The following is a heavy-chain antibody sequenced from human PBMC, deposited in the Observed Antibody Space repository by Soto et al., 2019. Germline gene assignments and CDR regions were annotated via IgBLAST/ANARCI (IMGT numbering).Heavy chain of an antibody. V-gene: IGHV3-48*03. Sequence: EVQLVESGGDLVQPGGSLRLSCAASGFTFSSYEFNWVRQAPGKGLEWVSYIDSSGSTIYYADSVKGRFTISRDNAKNSLYLQMNSLRAEDSAVYYCARGRAVGSHFGSWGQGTLVTVSS. CDR3: ARGRAVGSHFGS. J-gene: IGHJ4*02. CDR2: IDSSGSTI. CDR1: GFTFSSYE. D-gene: IGHD1-26*01.